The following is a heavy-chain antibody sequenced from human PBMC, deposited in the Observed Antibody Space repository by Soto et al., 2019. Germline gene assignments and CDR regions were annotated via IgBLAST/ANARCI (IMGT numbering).Heavy chain of an antibody. D-gene: IGHD2-8*01. Sequence: QVQVVESGGGVVQPGRSLRLSCAASGFTFSRNGMHWVRQAPCKGLEWVARISYDGTNKYYADSVKGRFTISRDNSQKTLYLQINSLRTEYPAVYYCAREDDGRLGIDYWGQGTLVPVSS. CDR2: ISYDGTNK. J-gene: IGHJ4*02. CDR1: GFTFSRNG. V-gene: IGHV3-30*03. CDR3: AREDDGRLGIDY.